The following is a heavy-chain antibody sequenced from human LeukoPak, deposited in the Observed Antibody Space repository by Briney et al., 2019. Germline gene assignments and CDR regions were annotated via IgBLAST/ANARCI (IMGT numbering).Heavy chain of an antibody. D-gene: IGHD2-21*02. CDR3: AILGVGDRGVY. V-gene: IGHV1-69*04. CDR2: IIPILGIA. Sequence: SVKVSCKASGGTFSSCAISWVRQAPGQGLEWMGRIIPILGIANYAQKFQGRVTITADKSTSTAYMELSSLRSEDTAVYYCAILGVGDRGVYWGQGTLVTVSS. J-gene: IGHJ4*02. CDR1: GGTFSSCA.